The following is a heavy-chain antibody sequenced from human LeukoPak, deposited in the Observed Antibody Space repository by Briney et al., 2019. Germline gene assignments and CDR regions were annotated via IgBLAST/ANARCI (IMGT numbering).Heavy chain of an antibody. J-gene: IGHJ4*02. CDR1: GYTFISYG. V-gene: IGHV1-18*01. D-gene: IGHD3-10*01. CDR2: ISGYNGKT. CDR3: ARVAGNGSGTFHY. Sequence: GASVKVSCKASGYTFISYGITWVRQAPEQGLEWMGWISGYNGKTNFAQKLQGRVTLTTDTSTSTAYMEVRSLRSDDTALYFCARVAGNGSGTFHYWGQGTLVTVSS.